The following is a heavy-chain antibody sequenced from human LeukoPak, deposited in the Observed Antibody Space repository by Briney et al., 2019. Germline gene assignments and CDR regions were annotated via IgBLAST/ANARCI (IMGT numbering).Heavy chain of an antibody. CDR2: INNDGSST. CDR1: GFTFNSYW. V-gene: IGHV3-74*01. J-gene: IGHJ4*02. Sequence: GRSLRLSCAASGFTFNSYWMHWVRQAPGKGLVWVSRINNDGSSTNYADSVKGRFTISRDNSKNTLYLQMNSLRAEDTAVYYCAKDVGAAGPHYFDYWGQGTLVTVSS. D-gene: IGHD6-13*01. CDR3: AKDVGAAGPHYFDY.